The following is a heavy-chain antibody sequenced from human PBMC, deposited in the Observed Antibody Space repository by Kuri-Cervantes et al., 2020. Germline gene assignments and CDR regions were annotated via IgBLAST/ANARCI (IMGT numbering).Heavy chain of an antibody. Sequence: ASVKVSCKASGYTFTSYYMHWVRQAPGKGLEWMGGFDPGDGETIYAQKFQGRVTMTEDTSTDTAYMELSSLRSEDTAVYYCARLGLLPTGGNSGDYYYYYGMDVWGQGTTVTVSS. D-gene: IGHD4-23*01. CDR3: ARLGLLPTGGNSGDYYYYYGMDV. V-gene: IGHV1-24*01. CDR1: GYTFTSYY. CDR2: FDPGDGET. J-gene: IGHJ6*02.